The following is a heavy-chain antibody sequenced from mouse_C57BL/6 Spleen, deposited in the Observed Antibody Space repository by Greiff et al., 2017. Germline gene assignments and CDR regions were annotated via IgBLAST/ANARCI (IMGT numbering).Heavy chain of an antibody. V-gene: IGHV1-15*01. CDR1: GYTFTDYE. Sequence: QVQLQQSGAELVRPGASVTLSCKASGYTFTDYEMHWVKQRPGQGLEWIGGIDPDNGGTAYNQKFKGKATLTADKSSSTAYMQLRSLTSEDSAVYYCTRSAAVAYDFDYWGQGATLTVSS. CDR3: TRSAAVAYDFDY. D-gene: IGHD3-3*01. CDR2: IDPDNGGT. J-gene: IGHJ2*01.